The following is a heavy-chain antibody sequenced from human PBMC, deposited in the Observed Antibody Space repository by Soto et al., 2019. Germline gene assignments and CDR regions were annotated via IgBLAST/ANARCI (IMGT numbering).Heavy chain of an antibody. CDR1: GYTFTSYD. CDR3: ARGSVQNYGMDV. Sequence: QVQLVQSGAEVKKPGASVKVSCKASGYTFTSYDINWVRQATGQGLEWMGWMNPNSGNTGYAQKFQGRVNMHRNTSISTAYMELSSLRSEDTAVYYCARGSVQNYGMDVWGQGTTVTVSS. CDR2: MNPNSGNT. V-gene: IGHV1-8*01. J-gene: IGHJ6*02.